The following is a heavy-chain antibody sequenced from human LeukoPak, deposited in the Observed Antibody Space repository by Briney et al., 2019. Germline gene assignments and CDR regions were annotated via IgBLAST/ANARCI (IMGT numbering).Heavy chain of an antibody. CDR2: ISYDGSNK. J-gene: IGHJ4*02. V-gene: IGHV3-30-3*01. CDR1: GFTFSSYA. D-gene: IGHD3-22*01. Sequence: GRSLRLSCAASGFTFSSYAMHWVRQAPGKGLEWVAVISYDGSNKYYADSVKGRFTISRDNSKNTLYLQMNSLRAEDTAVYYCAKEGHLLDPYYYDSSGITGAFDYWGQGTLVTVSS. CDR3: AKEGHLLDPYYYDSSGITGAFDY.